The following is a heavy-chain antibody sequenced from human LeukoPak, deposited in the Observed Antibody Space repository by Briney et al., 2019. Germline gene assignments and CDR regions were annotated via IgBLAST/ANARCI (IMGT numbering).Heavy chain of an antibody. CDR1: GGSISSGSYY. D-gene: IGHD5-18*01. CDR2: IYTSGST. V-gene: IGHV4-61*02. J-gene: IGHJ6*03. Sequence: SETLSLTCTVSGGSISSGSYYWSWIRQPAGKGLEWIGRIYTSGSTNYNPSLKSRVTISVDTSKNQFSLKLSSVTAADTAVYYCARGIQLWLGRPYYYYYMDVWGKGTTVTISS. CDR3: ARGIQLWLGRPYYYYYMDV.